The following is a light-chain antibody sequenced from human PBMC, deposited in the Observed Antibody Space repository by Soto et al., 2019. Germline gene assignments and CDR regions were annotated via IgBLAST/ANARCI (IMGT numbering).Light chain of an antibody. Sequence: QAVVAQPPSASGTPGQRVTICCSGSTSNVGSNLASWYQQLPGSAPKLLIYNDYERPSGVPDRFSGSKSGTSASLGISGLRSEDEADYFCAVWDDSLSGVVFGGGTKLTVL. CDR1: TSNVGSNL. J-gene: IGLJ2*01. V-gene: IGLV1-47*02. CDR3: AVWDDSLSGVV. CDR2: NDY.